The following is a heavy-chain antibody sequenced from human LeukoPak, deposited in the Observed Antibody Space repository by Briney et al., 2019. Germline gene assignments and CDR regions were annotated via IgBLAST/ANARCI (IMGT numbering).Heavy chain of an antibody. Sequence: GGSLRLSCAASGFTFSGSAMHWVRQASGKGLEWVGRIRSKANSYATAYAASAKGRFTISRDDSKNTAYLQMNSLKTEDTAVYYCTSGVPRPFYYYYYMDVWGKGTTVTASS. CDR3: TSGVPRPFYYYYYMDV. D-gene: IGHD3-3*01. CDR1: GFTFSGSA. J-gene: IGHJ6*03. V-gene: IGHV3-73*01. CDR2: IRSKANSYAT.